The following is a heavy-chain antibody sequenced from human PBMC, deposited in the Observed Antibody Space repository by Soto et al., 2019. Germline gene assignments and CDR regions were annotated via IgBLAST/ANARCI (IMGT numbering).Heavy chain of an antibody. CDR2: IYYSGST. D-gene: IGHD5-18*01. V-gene: IGHV4-59*01. Sequence: QVQLQESGPGLVKPSETLSLTCTVSGASISSYYWSWIRQPPGKGLEWIGYIYYSGSTNYNPSLKSRVTISVDTSKNQYSRKLSSVTAADTAVYYCARGTGYLVDYWGQGTLVTVSS. CDR3: ARGTGYLVDY. J-gene: IGHJ4*02. CDR1: GASISSYY.